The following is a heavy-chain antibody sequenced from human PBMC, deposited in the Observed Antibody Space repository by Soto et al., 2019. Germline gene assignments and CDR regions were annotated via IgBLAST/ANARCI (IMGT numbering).Heavy chain of an antibody. V-gene: IGHV1-8*01. CDR2: MNPNSGNT. J-gene: IGHJ4*02. Sequence: ASVKVSCKASGYTFTSYDINWVRQATGQGLEWMGWMNPNSGNTGYAQKFQGRVTITRDTSASTAYMELSSPRSEDTAVYYCLVVPAAMKPLKDYWGQGTLVTVSS. D-gene: IGHD2-2*01. CDR1: GYTFTSYD. CDR3: LVVPAAMKPLKDY.